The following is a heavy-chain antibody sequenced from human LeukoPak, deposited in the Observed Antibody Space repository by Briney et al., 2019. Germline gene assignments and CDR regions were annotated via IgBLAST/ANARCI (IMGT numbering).Heavy chain of an antibody. Sequence: PSETLSLTCTVSGGSISSYYWSWIRQPPGKGLEWIGYIYYSGSTNYNPSLKSRVTISVDTSKNQFSLKLSSVTAADTAVSYCARGDDFWSGKMGFDPWGQGTLVTVSS. J-gene: IGHJ5*02. CDR3: ARGDDFWSGKMGFDP. D-gene: IGHD3-3*01. CDR2: IYYSGST. V-gene: IGHV4-59*01. CDR1: GGSISSYY.